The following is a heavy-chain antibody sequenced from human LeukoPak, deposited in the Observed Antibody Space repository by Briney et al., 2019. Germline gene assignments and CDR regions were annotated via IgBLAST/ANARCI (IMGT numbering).Heavy chain of an antibody. CDR2: IWYDGSYK. J-gene: IGHJ4*02. CDR1: GFTFSRYG. D-gene: IGHD3-10*01. CDR3: ARGFGELSLGFDY. V-gene: IGHV3-33*01. Sequence: TGGSLRLSCAASGFTFSRYGMHWVRQAPGKGLEWVAVIWYDGSYKYYADSVKGRFTISRDNSKNTLYLQMNSLRAEDTAVYYCARGFGELSLGFDYWGQGTLVTVSS.